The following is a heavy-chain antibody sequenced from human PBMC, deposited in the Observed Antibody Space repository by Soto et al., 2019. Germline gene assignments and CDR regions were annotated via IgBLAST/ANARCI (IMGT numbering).Heavy chain of an antibody. CDR2: IWYDGSNK. D-gene: IGHD2-8*01. V-gene: IGHV3-33*01. CDR3: ARVRMLGYYYYGMDV. J-gene: IGHJ6*02. Sequence: GESLKISCAASGFTFSSYGMHWVRQAPGKGLEWVAVIWYDGSNKYYADSVKGRFTISRDNSKNTLYLQMNSLRAEDTAVYYCARVRMLGYYYYGMDVWGQGTTVTVSS. CDR1: GFTFSSYG.